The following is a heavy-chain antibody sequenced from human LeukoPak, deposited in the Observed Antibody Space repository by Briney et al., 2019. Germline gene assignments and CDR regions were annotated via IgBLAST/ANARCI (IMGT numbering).Heavy chain of an antibody. J-gene: IGHJ3*02. CDR1: GFTFSDYY. V-gene: IGHV3-11*04. CDR2: ISSSGSTI. CDR3: ARDRDSSGYRVFDI. D-gene: IGHD3-22*01. Sequence: GGSLRLSCAASGFTFSDYYMSWIRQAPGKGLEWVSYISSSGSTIYYADSVKGRFTISRDNSKNTLYLQMNSLRAEDTAVYYCARDRDSSGYRVFDIWGQGTMVTVSS.